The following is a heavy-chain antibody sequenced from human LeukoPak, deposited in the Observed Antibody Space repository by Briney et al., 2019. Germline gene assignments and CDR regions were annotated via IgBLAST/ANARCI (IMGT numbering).Heavy chain of an antibody. Sequence: GGSLRLSCAASGFTVSSNYMSWVRQAPGKGLEWVSVIYSGGSTYYADSVKGRFTISRDNSKNTLYLQMNSLRAEDTAVYYCARETMVWGVNFDYWGQGTLVTVSS. V-gene: IGHV3-66*01. J-gene: IGHJ4*02. D-gene: IGHD3-10*01. CDR2: IYSGGST. CDR1: GFTVSSNY. CDR3: ARETMVWGVNFDY.